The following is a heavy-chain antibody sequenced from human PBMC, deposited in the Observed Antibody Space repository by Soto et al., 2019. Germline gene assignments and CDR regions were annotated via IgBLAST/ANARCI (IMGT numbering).Heavy chain of an antibody. CDR3: ARDVPLNYYDGTFSYYALDV. CDR2: IIPFFKAA. J-gene: IGHJ6*02. Sequence: QVQLVQSGAEVKKPGSSVKVSCKASGGTFSSHAISWVRQAPGQGLEWMGGIIPFFKAANYAQKFQGRVTITADDATSTAYMDLYRLRSEDTAVYYCARDVPLNYYDGTFSYYALDVWGQGTTVTVS. CDR1: GGTFSSHA. D-gene: IGHD3-16*01. V-gene: IGHV1-69*01.